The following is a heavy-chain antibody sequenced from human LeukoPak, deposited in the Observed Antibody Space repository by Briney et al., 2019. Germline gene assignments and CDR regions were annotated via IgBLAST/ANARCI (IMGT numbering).Heavy chain of an antibody. CDR1: GFTFSDYS. D-gene: IGHD6-13*01. Sequence: GGSLRLSCAASGFTFSDYSMNWVRQVPGKGLEWVSYISSGSSTTYYADSVKGRFTISRDNAKNSLCLQMNSLRDEDTAVYYCARDGSSSWYFDYWGQGTLVTVSS. CDR3: ARDGSSSWYFDY. V-gene: IGHV3-48*02. J-gene: IGHJ4*02. CDR2: ISSGSSTT.